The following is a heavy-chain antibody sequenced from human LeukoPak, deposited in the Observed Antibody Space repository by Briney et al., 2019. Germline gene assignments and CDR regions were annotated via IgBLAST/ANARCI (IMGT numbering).Heavy chain of an antibody. Sequence: SETLSLTCSVSGGSISRTGYVWAWIRQAPGKGMDWIGTISASGSTHYNPSLQSRVIMSVDTSKNQFSLRLNSVTAADTALYYCARTYSSGWSPYTDAFDIWGQGTMVTVSS. D-gene: IGHD6-19*01. V-gene: IGHV4-39*01. CDR2: ISASGST. CDR3: ARTYSSGWSPYTDAFDI. J-gene: IGHJ3*02. CDR1: GGSISRTGYV.